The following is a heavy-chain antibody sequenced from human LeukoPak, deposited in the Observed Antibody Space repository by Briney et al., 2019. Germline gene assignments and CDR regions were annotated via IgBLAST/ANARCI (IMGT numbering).Heavy chain of an antibody. CDR1: GFTFSNAW. J-gene: IGHJ3*02. CDR2: IKSKTEGGTT. CDR3: TTDNPGWELGGNDAFDI. V-gene: IGHV3-15*01. D-gene: IGHD1-26*01. Sequence: PGGSLELSCAASGFTFSNAWMSWVRQAPGKGLEWVGRIKSKTEGGTTDYAAPVKGRFSIPRDESKNTLYLQMTSVKTEDTAVYYCTTDNPGWELGGNDAFDIWGQGTMVTVSS.